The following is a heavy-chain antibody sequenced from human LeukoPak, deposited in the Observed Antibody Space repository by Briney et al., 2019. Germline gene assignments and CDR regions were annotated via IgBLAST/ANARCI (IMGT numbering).Heavy chain of an antibody. CDR2: ISGSGGST. Sequence: GGSLRLSCAASGFTFSSYAMSWVRQAPGKGLEWVSAISGSGGSTYYADSVKGRFTISRDNSKNTLYLQMNSLRAEDTAVCYCAKDVMVRGFNWFDPWGQGTLVTVSS. D-gene: IGHD3-10*01. V-gene: IGHV3-23*01. CDR1: GFTFSSYA. J-gene: IGHJ5*02. CDR3: AKDVMVRGFNWFDP.